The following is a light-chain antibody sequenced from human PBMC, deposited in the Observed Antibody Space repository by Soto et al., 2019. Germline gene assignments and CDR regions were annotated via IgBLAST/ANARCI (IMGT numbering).Light chain of an antibody. Sequence: EIVLTQSPGTLSLSPGERATLSCRASQSVSSSYLAWYQQKPGRAPRLLIYGASSRATSIPDRFSGSGSGTNFTLTISRLEPEDFAVYYCQQYGSSRTFGQGTKVEIK. J-gene: IGKJ1*01. CDR1: QSVSSSY. V-gene: IGKV3-20*01. CDR2: GAS. CDR3: QQYGSSRT.